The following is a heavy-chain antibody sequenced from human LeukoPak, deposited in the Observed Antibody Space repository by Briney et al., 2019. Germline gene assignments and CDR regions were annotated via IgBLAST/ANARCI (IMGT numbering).Heavy chain of an antibody. J-gene: IGHJ4*02. CDR1: GYIFTNYD. CDR3: ARSVGDTMIVPTGY. V-gene: IGHV1-18*01. Sequence: GASVMVSCKASGYIFTNYDISWVRQAPGQGLEWMGWISVYNGKTNYAQNLQGRVTMTTDTSTNTAYMELRSLRSGDTAIYHCARSVGDTMIVPTGYWGQGTLVTVSS. CDR2: ISVYNGKT. D-gene: IGHD3-22*01.